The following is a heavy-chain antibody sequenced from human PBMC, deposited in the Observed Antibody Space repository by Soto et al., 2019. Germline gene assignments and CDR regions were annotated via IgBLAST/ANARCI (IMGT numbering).Heavy chain of an antibody. CDR3: ARRYCISTSCPTDY. D-gene: IGHD2-2*01. V-gene: IGHV2-70*11. CDR1: GFSLSTSGVG. Sequence: ESGPTLVNPTQTLTLTCTFSGFSLSTSGVGVGWIRQPPGKALEWLARIDWDDDKYYSTSLKTRLTISKDTSKNQVVLTMTNMDPVDTATYYCARRYCISTSCPTDYWGQGTLVTVSS. CDR2: IDWDDDK. J-gene: IGHJ4*02.